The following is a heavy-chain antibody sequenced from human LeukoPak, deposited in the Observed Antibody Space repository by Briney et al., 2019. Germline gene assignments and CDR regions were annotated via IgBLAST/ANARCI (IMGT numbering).Heavy chain of an antibody. D-gene: IGHD3-10*02. CDR1: GSTFSSYW. CDR2: ITGSGTT. V-gene: IGHV3-69-1*02. J-gene: IGHJ6*04. Sequence: GGSLRLSCAASGSTFSSYWMHWVRQAPGKGLVWVSGITGSGTTYYADSVKGRFTISRDNAKNSLYLQMNSLRAEDTAVYYCAELGITMIGGVWGKGTTVTISS. CDR3: AELGITMIGGV.